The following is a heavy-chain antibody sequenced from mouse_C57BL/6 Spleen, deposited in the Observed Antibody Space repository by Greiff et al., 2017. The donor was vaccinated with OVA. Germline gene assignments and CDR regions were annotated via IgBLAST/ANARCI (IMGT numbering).Heavy chain of an antibody. V-gene: IGHV5-16*01. J-gene: IGHJ4*01. CDR1: GFTFSDYY. CDR2: INYDGSST. Sequence: LVESEGGLVQPGSSMKLSCTASGFTFSDYYMAWVRQVPEKGLEWVANINYDGSSTYYLDSLKSRFIISRDNAKNILYLQMSSLKSEDTATYYCARSYYGNYEAMDYWGQGTSVTVSS. CDR3: ARSYYGNYEAMDY. D-gene: IGHD2-10*01.